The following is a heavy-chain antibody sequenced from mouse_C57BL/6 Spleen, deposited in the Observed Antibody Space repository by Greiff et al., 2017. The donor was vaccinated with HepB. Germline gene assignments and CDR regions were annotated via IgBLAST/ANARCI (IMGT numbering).Heavy chain of an antibody. V-gene: IGHV1-64*01. CDR1: GYTFTSYW. CDR3: ARSGLYYSDYFDY. CDR2: IHPNSGST. Sequence: QVQLQQPGAELVKPGASVKLSCKASGYTFTSYWMHWVKQRPGQGLEWIGMIHPNSGSTNYNEKFKSKATLTVDKSSSTAYMQLSSLTSEDSAVYYCARSGLYYSDYFDYWGQGTTLTVSS. J-gene: IGHJ2*01. D-gene: IGHD1-1*01.